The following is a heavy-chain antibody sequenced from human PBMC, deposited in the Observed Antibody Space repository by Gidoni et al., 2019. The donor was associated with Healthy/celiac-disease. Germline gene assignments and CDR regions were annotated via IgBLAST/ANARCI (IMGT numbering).Heavy chain of an antibody. CDR3: ARDQGSLKWGYYYYGMDV. V-gene: IGHV3-48*03. D-gene: IGHD1-26*01. CDR1: GFTFSSYE. CDR2: IISSGSTI. Sequence: EVQLVEYGGGLVQPGGSRRLSGAASGFTFSSYEMNWVRQAPGKGLELVSYIISSGSTIFYADSVKCRFTISRDNAKNSLYLQMNSLRAEDTAVYYCARDQGSLKWGYYYYGMDVWGQVTTVTVSS. J-gene: IGHJ6*02.